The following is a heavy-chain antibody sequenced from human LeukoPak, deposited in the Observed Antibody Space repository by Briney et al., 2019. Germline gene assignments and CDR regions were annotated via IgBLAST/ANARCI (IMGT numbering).Heavy chain of an antibody. CDR2: ISGSGGST. V-gene: IGHV3-23*01. CDR3: AKDRGTYYYDSSGYYPTNFDY. CDR1: GFTFSSYA. D-gene: IGHD3-22*01. J-gene: IGHJ4*02. Sequence: AGGSLRLSCAASGFTFSSYAMSWVRQAPGKGLEWVSAISGSGGSTYYADSVKGRFTISRDNSKNTLYLQMNSLRAEDTAVYYCAKDRGTYYYDSSGYYPTNFDYWGQGTLVTVSS.